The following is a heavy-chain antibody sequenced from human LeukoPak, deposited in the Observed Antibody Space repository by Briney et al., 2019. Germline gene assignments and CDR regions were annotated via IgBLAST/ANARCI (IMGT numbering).Heavy chain of an antibody. CDR3: AGAGLSAAYYDFWSGYPLDGMDV. V-gene: IGHV1-69*04. CDR2: IIPILGIA. J-gene: IGHJ6*02. D-gene: IGHD3-3*01. CDR1: GGTFSSYA. Sequence: ASVKVSCKASGGTFSSYAISWVRQAPGQGLEWMGRIIPILGIANYAQKFQGRVTITADKSTSTAYMELSSLRSEDTAVYYCAGAGLSAAYYDFWSGYPLDGMDVWGQGTTVTVSS.